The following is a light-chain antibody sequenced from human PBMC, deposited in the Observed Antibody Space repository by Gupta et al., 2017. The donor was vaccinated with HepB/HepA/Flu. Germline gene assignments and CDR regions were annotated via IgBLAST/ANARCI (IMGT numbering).Light chain of an antibody. Sequence: QSVLTQPPSASGPPGQRVTMSCSGSSSNIGSYYVFWYQQFPGTAPKLLIYRNNQRPSGVPDRFSGSKSGTSSSLFIGGLRSEDEADYYCAAWDNRLSGAVFGGGTKLTVL. J-gene: IGLJ7*01. CDR2: RNN. CDR3: AAWDNRLSGAV. CDR1: SSNIGSYY. V-gene: IGLV1-47*01.